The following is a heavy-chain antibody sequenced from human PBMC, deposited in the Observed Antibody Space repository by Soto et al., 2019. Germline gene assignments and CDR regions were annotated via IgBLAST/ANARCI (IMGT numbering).Heavy chain of an antibody. Sequence: PGGSLRLSCVGSGISFSDAWMSWVRQAPGRGLEWVGRIKSKTDGGTTDYAAPVKGRFTISRDDSKNTRYLQMNSLKTEDTAVYYCTTVLFEGYSGPWGQGTLVTVSS. CDR1: GISFSDAW. D-gene: IGHD3-10*01. J-gene: IGHJ5*02. CDR2: IKSKTDGGTT. V-gene: IGHV3-15*07. CDR3: TTVLFEGYSGP.